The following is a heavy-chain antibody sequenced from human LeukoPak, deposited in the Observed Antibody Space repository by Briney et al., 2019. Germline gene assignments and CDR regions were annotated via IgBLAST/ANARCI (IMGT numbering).Heavy chain of an antibody. J-gene: IGHJ4*02. CDR1: GGSISSYY. CDR2: IYYSGST. V-gene: IGHV4-59*06. CDR3: ARWFGGSLGAFDY. Sequence: SETLSLTCTVSGGSISSYYWSWIRQHPGKGLEWIGYIYYSGSTYYNPSLKSRVTISVDTSKNQFSLKLSSVTAADTAVYYCARWFGGSLGAFDYWGQGTLVTVSS. D-gene: IGHD3-10*01.